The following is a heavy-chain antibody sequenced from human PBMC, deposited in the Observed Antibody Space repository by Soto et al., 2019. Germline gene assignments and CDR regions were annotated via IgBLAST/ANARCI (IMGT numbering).Heavy chain of an antibody. D-gene: IGHD3-3*01. CDR2: FYYGGSS. CDR1: GASITSSSHY. J-gene: IGHJ6*02. CDR3: ARNSGVYGMDV. V-gene: IGHV4-39*01. Sequence: SETLSLTCTVSGASITSSSHYWGWIRQPPGKGLEWIGTFYYGGSSNYNPSLKSRVTISVDTSKNQFSLNLRSVTAADTAVYSCARNSGVYGMDVWGQGTTVAVSS.